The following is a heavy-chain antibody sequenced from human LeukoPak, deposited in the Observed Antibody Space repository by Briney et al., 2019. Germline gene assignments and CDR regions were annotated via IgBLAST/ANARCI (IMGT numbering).Heavy chain of an antibody. CDR1: GYTFTGYY. J-gene: IGHJ4*02. V-gene: IGHV1-2*02. CDR2: INPNSGGT. Sequence: ASVKVSCKASGYTFTGYYMHWVRQAPGQGLEWMGWINPNSGGTNYAQKFQGRVTVTRDTSISTAYMELSRLRSDDTAVYCCARGPLYNWNDRINDYWGQGTLVTVSS. CDR3: ARGPLYNWNDRINDY. D-gene: IGHD1-1*01.